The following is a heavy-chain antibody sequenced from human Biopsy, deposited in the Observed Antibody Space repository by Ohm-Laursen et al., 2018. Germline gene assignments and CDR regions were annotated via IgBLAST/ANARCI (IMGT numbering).Heavy chain of an antibody. CDR3: VRLNRRGNIIFFDY. D-gene: IGHD3/OR15-3a*01. CDR1: GGFITADF. Sequence: SQTLSLTCTMSGGFITADFWTWIRQTPGERLEWIGYRFHSGSPMYNPSLKSRVTISVDTSKSHFSLTLTSVTAADTAVYYCVRLNRRGNIIFFDYWGRGTLVTVSS. J-gene: IGHJ4*02. CDR2: RFHSGSP. V-gene: IGHV4-59*08.